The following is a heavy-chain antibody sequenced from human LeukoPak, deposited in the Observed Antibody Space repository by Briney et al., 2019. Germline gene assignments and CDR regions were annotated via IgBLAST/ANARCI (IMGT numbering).Heavy chain of an antibody. CDR3: ARVYGGYLINYYHYGMDV. Sequence: SVKVSCKASGYTFTTYPINWVRQAPGQGPEWMGGIIPIFGTANYAQKFQGRVTITADESTSTAYMELSSLRSEDTAVYYCARVYGGYLINYYHYGMDVWGQGTTVTVSS. D-gene: IGHD4-23*01. CDR2: IIPIFGTA. J-gene: IGHJ6*02. CDR1: GYTFTTYP. V-gene: IGHV1-69*13.